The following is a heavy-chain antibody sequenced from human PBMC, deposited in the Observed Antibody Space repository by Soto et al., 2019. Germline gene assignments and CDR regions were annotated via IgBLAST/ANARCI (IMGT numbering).Heavy chain of an antibody. V-gene: IGHV4-61*01. CDR3: ARTTAVPTTFRSRYFFDF. CDR2: VYYSGTT. D-gene: IGHD1-26*01. CDR1: GGSVSNKTYY. J-gene: IGHJ4*02. Sequence: SETLSLTCSVSGGSVSNKTYYWSWIRQPPGKRLEWIGYVYYSGTTNYNPSLKSRVTISIDTSKNQFSLRLSSVTAADTALYYCARTTAVPTTFRSRYFFDFWGQGTLVTVSS.